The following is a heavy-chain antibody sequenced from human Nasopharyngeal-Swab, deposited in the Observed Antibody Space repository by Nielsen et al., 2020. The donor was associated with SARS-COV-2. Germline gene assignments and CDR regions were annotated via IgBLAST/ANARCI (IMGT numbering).Heavy chain of an antibody. Sequence: ASVKVSCKASGYTFTSYGISWVRQAPGQGLEWMGWISAYNGNTNYAQKLQGRVTMTTDTSTSTAYMELRSLRSDDTAVYYRARDPTWLDYYDSSGYYRPFDYWGQGTLVTVSS. CDR2: ISAYNGNT. D-gene: IGHD3-22*01. CDR1: GYTFTSYG. V-gene: IGHV1-18*01. CDR3: ARDPTWLDYYDSSGYYRPFDY. J-gene: IGHJ4*02.